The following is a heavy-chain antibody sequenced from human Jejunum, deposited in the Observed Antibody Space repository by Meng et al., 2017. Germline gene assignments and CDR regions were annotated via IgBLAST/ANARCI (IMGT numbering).Heavy chain of an antibody. Sequence: LQLQESGPGLVKPLETLFLTCTVPGDSIRSTNYYWGWIRQPPGKGLEWIGSIYYSGSTFYNPSLKSRVTVSVDTSRDQFSLKLSSVTAADTAVYYCARQTYYYESSGYGYAFDYWGQGTLVTVSS. CDR3: ARQTYYYESSGYGYAFDY. CDR2: IYYSGST. J-gene: IGHJ4*02. D-gene: IGHD3-22*01. V-gene: IGHV4-39*01. CDR1: GDSIRSTNYY.